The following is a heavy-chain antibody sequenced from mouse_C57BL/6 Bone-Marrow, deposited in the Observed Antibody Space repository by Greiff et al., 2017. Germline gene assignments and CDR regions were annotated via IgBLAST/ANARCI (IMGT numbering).Heavy chain of an antibody. CDR1: GFTFSSYA. CDR2: ISSGGDYI. CDR3: TRDARTTARRRYAY. V-gene: IGHV5-9-1*02. Sequence: DVQLVESGEGLVKPGGSLKLSCAASGFTFSSYAMSWVRQTPEKRLEWVAYISSGGDYISYADTVKGRFTISRDNARNTLYLQMSSLKSEDTAMXYCTRDARTTARRRYAYWGQETLVTVSA. D-gene: IGHD1-2*01. J-gene: IGHJ3*01.